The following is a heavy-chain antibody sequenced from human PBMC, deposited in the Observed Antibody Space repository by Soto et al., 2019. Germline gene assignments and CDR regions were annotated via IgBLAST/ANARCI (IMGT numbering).Heavy chain of an antibody. CDR2: ISWNSGSI. CDR3: ARDRRIVLTNYYYYYGMDV. CDR1: GFTFDDYA. V-gene: IGHV3-9*01. J-gene: IGHJ6*02. Sequence: EVQLVESGGGLVQPGRSLRLSCAASGFTFDDYAMHWVRQAPGKGLEWVSGISWNSGSIGYADSVKGRFTISRDNAKNSLYLQMNSLSAEDTAVYYCARDRRIVLTNYYYYYGMDVWGQGTTVTVSS. D-gene: IGHD2-8*01.